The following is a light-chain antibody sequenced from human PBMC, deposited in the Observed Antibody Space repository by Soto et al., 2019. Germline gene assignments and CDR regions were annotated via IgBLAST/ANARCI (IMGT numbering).Light chain of an antibody. V-gene: IGLV1-40*01. CDR1: SSNIGAGYD. CDR3: QSYDSSLSVV. CDR2: GKN. J-gene: IGLJ2*01. Sequence: QSALTQPPSVSGAPGQRVTISCTGSSSNIGAGYDVHWYQQLPGTAPKLLIYGKNNRPSGVPDRFSGSKSGTSASLAITGLQAEDEADYYCQSYDSSLSVVFGGGTKVTVL.